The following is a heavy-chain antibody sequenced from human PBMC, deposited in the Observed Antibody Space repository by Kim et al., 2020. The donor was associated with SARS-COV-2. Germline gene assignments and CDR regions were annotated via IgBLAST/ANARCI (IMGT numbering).Heavy chain of an antibody. Sequence: SMKDRFTIARDNAKNSLYLQMNSLRAEDTALYYCARDAIAAAHSLGWFDPGGQGTLVTVSS. J-gene: IGHJ5*02. V-gene: IGHV3-21*01. D-gene: IGHD6-6*01. CDR3: ARDAIAAAHSLGWFDP.